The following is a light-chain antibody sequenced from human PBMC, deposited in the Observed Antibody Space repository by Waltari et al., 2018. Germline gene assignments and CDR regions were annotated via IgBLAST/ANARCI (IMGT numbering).Light chain of an antibody. CDR2: GNS. V-gene: IGLV1-40*01. CDR3: QAYDRSLSGSV. J-gene: IGLJ2*01. CDR1: SSNTGAGYD. Sequence: QSVLTQPPSVSGAPGQRVTISCTGSSSNTGAGYDVNWYQQLPGTAPKLLIYGNSNRLSGVPDRFSGSKSGASASLAISGLQAEEEAEYYCQAYDRSLSGSVFGGGTKLTVL.